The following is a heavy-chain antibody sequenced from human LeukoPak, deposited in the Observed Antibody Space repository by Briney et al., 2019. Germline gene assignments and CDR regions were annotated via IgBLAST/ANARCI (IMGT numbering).Heavy chain of an antibody. CDR3: ARTQSQSGSYRYYFGY. D-gene: IGHD1-26*01. J-gene: IGHJ4*02. V-gene: IGHV4-61*08. Sequence: SDTLSLTCTVSGASVGSAGYYWRWIRQPPGGGLEWIGYIYYISNTNYNPSLKSRVTMSVDPSKNQFSLKLNSVTAADTAVYYCARTQSQSGSYRYYFGYWGQGTLVTVSS. CDR1: GASVGSAGYY. CDR2: IYYISNT.